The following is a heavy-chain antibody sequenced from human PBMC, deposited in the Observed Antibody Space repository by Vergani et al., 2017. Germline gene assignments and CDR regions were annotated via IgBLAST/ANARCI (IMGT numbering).Heavy chain of an antibody. CDR3: GREGGSSSWYYFDY. Sequence: VQLVESGGGVVQPGGSLRLSCAASGFTFSNFWMHWVRQAPGKGLVWVSRINGDGSDTKYADSVKGRFTISRDNAKNTLYLQINSLRVDDTAVYYCGREGGSSSWYYFDYWGQGTLVTVSS. CDR1: GFTFSNFW. V-gene: IGHV3-74*01. D-gene: IGHD6-13*01. J-gene: IGHJ4*02. CDR2: INGDGSDT.